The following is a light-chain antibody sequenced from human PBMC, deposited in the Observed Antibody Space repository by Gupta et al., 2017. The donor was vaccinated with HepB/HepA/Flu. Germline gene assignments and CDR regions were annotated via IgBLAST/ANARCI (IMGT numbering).Light chain of an antibody. CDR1: ALPKQY. J-gene: IGLJ2*01. CDR2: KDS. CDR3: QSADSSGTYPHVV. Sequence: SYELPQPPSVSVSPGQTARITCSGDALPKQYAYWYQQKPGQAPVLVIYKDSERPSGIPERFSGSSSGTTVTLTISVVQAEDEADYYCQSADSSGTYPHVVFGGGTKLTVL. V-gene: IGLV3-25*03.